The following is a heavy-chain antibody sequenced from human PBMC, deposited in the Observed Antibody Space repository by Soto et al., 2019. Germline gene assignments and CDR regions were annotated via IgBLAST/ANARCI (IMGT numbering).Heavy chain of an antibody. CDR1: GFTVSSNY. Sequence: GGSLRLSCAASGFTVSSNYMSWVRQAPGKGLEWVSVIYSGGSTYYADSVKGRFTISRDNSKNTLYLQMNSLRAEDTAVYYCARDVYGSGSYYTLGYWGQGTLVTVSS. V-gene: IGHV3-66*01. CDR2: IYSGGST. D-gene: IGHD3-10*01. CDR3: ARDVYGSGSYYTLGY. J-gene: IGHJ4*02.